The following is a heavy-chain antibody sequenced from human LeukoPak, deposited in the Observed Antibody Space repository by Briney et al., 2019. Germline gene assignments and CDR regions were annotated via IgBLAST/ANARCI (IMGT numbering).Heavy chain of an antibody. CDR3: ATVIAAAARGYYYYYMDV. CDR2: FDPEDGET. J-gene: IGHJ6*03. D-gene: IGHD6-13*01. CDR1: GYTLTELS. Sequence: ASVKVSCKVSGYTLTELSMHWVRQAPGKGLEWMGGFDPEDGETIHAQKFQGRVTMTEDTSTDTAYMELSSLRSEDTAVYYCATVIAAAARGYYYYYMDVWGKGTTVTVSS. V-gene: IGHV1-24*01.